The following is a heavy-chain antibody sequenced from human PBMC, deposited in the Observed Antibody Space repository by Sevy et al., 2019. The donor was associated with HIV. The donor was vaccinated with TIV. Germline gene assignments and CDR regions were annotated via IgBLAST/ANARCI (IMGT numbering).Heavy chain of an antibody. CDR2: ISSSSSYI. CDR1: GFTFSSYS. Sequence: GGSLRLSCAASGFTFSSYSMNWVRQAPGKGLGWVSSISSSSSYIYYADSVKGRFTISRDNAKNSLYLQMNSLRAEDTAVYYCARDPSSRSSIIAADNWFDPWGQGTLVTVSS. D-gene: IGHD6-13*01. J-gene: IGHJ5*02. CDR3: ARDPSSRSSIIAADNWFDP. V-gene: IGHV3-21*01.